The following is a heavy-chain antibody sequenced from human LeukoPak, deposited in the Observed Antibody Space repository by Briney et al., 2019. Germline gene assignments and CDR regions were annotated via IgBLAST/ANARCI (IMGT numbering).Heavy chain of an antibody. CDR1: GFTFSNYA. V-gene: IGHV3-23*01. CDR3: AKAVYGSGSYYYYYGMDV. D-gene: IGHD3-10*01. J-gene: IGHJ6*02. CDR2: ISGSGGST. Sequence: GGSLRLSCATSGFTFSNYAMSWVRQAPGKGLEWVSAISGSGGSTYYADSVKGRFTISRDNSKNTLYLQMNSLRAEDTAVYYCAKAVYGSGSYYYYYGMDVWGQGTTVTVSS.